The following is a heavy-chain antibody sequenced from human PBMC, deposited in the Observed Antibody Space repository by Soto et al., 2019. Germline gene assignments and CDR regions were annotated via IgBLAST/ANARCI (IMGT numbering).Heavy chain of an antibody. D-gene: IGHD6-19*01. CDR1: GGSFSGYY. Sequence: LLQLRRTLSLTCAVYGGSFSGYYWRWIRQPPGKWLERIEELNHSGSTNYNPSLKIRVTKSVDTSKNQFTLKLSTLTAADTAVYYCAREYSSGWYYYYYMDVWGKGTTVTVSS. CDR3: AREYSSGWYYYYYMDV. J-gene: IGHJ6*03. V-gene: IGHV4-34*01. CDR2: LNHSGST.